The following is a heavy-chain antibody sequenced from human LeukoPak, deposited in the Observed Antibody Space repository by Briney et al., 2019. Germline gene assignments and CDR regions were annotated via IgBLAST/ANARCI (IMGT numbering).Heavy chain of an antibody. Sequence: GGSLRLSCVVSGFTFTNAWMSCVRQAPGKGLEWVGRIRSKIDGGTTDYAAPVKGRFTISRDDSKNTLYLQMNSLKTEDTAVYFCTAAALLWGQGTLVTVSS. CDR3: TAAALL. V-gene: IGHV3-15*01. J-gene: IGHJ4*02. D-gene: IGHD2-8*02. CDR2: IRSKIDGGTT. CDR1: GFTFTNAW.